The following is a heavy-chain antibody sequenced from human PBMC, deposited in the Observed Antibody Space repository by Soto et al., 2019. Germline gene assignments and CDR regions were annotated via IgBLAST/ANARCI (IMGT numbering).Heavy chain of an antibody. CDR2: IIPIFGTA. D-gene: IGHD4-17*01. CDR1: GGTFSSYA. CDR3: ARDYGDYGGWFDP. J-gene: IGHJ5*02. Sequence: SVKVSCKASGGTFSSYAISWVRQAPGQGLEWMGGIIPIFGTANYAQKFQGRVTITADKSTSTAYMELSSLRSEDTAVYYCARDYGDYGGWFDPWGQGTLVTVSS. V-gene: IGHV1-69*06.